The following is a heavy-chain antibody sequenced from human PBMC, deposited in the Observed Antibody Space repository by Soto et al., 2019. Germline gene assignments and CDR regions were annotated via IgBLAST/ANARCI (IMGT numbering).Heavy chain of an antibody. D-gene: IGHD2-15*01. V-gene: IGHV3-30*18. CDR3: AKDGAPRYCSRSSCHPAGAY. CDR1: GFTFSNYG. Sequence: GGSLRLSCAGSGFTFSNYGLHWVRQAPCKGLDWVSFISFDGSHKYYADSVKGRFTISRDNSNNMLYLQMDSLTTEDTAVYYCAKDGAPRYCSRSSCHPAGAYWGQGTLVTVS. CDR2: ISFDGSHK. J-gene: IGHJ4*02.